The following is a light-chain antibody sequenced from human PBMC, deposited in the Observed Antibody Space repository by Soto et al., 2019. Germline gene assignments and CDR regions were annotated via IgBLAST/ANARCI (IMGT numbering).Light chain of an antibody. CDR3: QQRTNWPSST. V-gene: IGKV3-11*01. CDR1: QSVRSY. J-gene: IGKJ5*01. CDR2: DAS. Sequence: EIVLTQSPATLSLSPGERATLSCRASQSVRSYLAWYQQKPGQAPRLLIHDASSRPTGIPARFSGSGSGTGFTLTISSLEPEDFAVYYCQQRTNWPSSTFGQGTRLEIK.